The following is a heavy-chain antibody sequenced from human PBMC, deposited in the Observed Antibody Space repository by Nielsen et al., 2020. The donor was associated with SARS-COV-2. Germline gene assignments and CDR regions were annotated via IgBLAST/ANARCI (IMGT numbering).Heavy chain of an antibody. J-gene: IGHJ6*03. Sequence: GGSLRLSCSASGFTFRSTWMDWVRQAPGQGLVWVSRINPSGSGTAYADSVKGRFAVSRDNAENTVVLQIHSLRVEDTAVYYCAGGADFWSGTQKYYMDIWGKGTTVTVSS. V-gene: IGHV3-74*01. CDR1: GFTFRSTW. CDR3: AGGADFWSGTQKYYMDI. D-gene: IGHD3-3*01. CDR2: INPSGSGT.